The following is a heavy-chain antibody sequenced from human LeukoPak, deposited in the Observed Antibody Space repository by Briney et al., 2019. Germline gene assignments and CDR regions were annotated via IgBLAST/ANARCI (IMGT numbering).Heavy chain of an antibody. D-gene: IGHD6-19*01. Sequence: GGSLRLSCAASGFTFSSYGMHWVRQAPGKGLEWVAVISYDGSNKYYADSVKGRFTISRDNSKNTLYLQMNSLRAEDTAVYYCAKSPSYSSGWPLDYWGQGTLVTVSS. V-gene: IGHV3-30*18. J-gene: IGHJ4*02. CDR1: GFTFSSYG. CDR2: ISYDGSNK. CDR3: AKSPSYSSGWPLDY.